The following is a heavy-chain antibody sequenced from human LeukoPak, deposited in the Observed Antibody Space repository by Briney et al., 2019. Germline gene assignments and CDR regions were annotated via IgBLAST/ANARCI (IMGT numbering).Heavy chain of an antibody. CDR1: GGSISNYY. V-gene: IGHV4-59*12. CDR3: ARDRYYNSYYGMDV. J-gene: IGHJ6*02. CDR2: IYYSGST. Sequence: SETLSLTCTVSGGSISNYYWSWIRQPPGKGLEWIGYIYYSGSTNYNPSLKSRVTISVDTSKNQFSLKLSSVTAADTAVYYCARDRYYNSYYGMDVWGQGTTVTVSS.